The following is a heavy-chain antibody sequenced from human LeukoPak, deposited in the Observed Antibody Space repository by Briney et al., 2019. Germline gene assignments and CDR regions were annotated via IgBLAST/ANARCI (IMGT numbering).Heavy chain of an antibody. V-gene: IGHV5-51*01. Sequence: GESLKISCKGSGYSFTSYWIGWVRQMPGKGLEWMGIIYLVDSESRFSPSFQGQVTISADKSISTAYLQWSIPKASDTAMYYCARGTYSYGYASDYWGQGTLVTVP. CDR2: IYLVDSES. CDR3: ARGTYSYGYASDY. CDR1: GYSFTSYW. D-gene: IGHD5-18*01. J-gene: IGHJ4*02.